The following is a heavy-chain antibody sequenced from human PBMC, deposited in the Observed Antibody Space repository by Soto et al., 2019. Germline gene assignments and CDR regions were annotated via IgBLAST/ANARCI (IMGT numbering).Heavy chain of an antibody. CDR3: ARDKRDLRFLEWSYYFDY. CDR1: GFGVSNNY. D-gene: IGHD3-3*01. Sequence: PGGSLRLSCAASGFGVSNNYMSWVRQAPGKGLEWVSAINSGGNTYYADSVKGRFTISRDNSKNTLYLQMNSLRAEDTAVYYCARDKRDLRFLEWSYYFDYWGQGTLVTVSS. J-gene: IGHJ4*02. CDR2: INSGGNT. V-gene: IGHV3-66*02.